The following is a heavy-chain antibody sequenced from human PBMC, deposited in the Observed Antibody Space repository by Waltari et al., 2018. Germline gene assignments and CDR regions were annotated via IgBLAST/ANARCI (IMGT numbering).Heavy chain of an antibody. CDR1: GFTFSSYD. Sequence: EVQLVESGGGLVQPGGSLRLSCAASGFTFSSYDMHWVRQATGKGLEWVSAIGTAGDTYYPGSVKGRFTISRENAKNSLYLQMNSLRAGDTAVYYCARDGYYGSGSYWSYYYYMDVWGKGTTVTVSS. CDR2: IGTAGDT. D-gene: IGHD3-10*01. V-gene: IGHV3-13*01. J-gene: IGHJ6*03. CDR3: ARDGYYGSGSYWSYYYYMDV.